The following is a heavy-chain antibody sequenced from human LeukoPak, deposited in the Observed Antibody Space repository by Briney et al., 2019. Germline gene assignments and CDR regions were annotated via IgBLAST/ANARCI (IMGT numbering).Heavy chain of an antibody. J-gene: IGHJ4*02. V-gene: IGHV3-9*01. Sequence: GGPLRLSCAACGFTFEDYAMLCPPQATWKALEWGSGISWNSGSIGYADSVKGRFTIYRDNAKNSLYLQMNSLRAEDTALYYCAKDMAYDFWSGPDYWGQGTLVTVSS. CDR3: AKDMAYDFWSGPDY. D-gene: IGHD3-3*01. CDR2: ISWNSGSI. CDR1: GFTFEDYA.